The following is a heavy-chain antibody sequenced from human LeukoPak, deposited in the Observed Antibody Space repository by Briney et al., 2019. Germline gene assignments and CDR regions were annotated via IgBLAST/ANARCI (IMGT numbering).Heavy chain of an antibody. D-gene: IGHD6-19*01. CDR1: GGSISSYY. J-gene: IGHJ6*02. CDR3: ARDWHSSGWSIYYYYGMDV. Sequence: SETLSLTCTVSGGSISSYYWSWIRQPPGKGLEWIGYIYYSGSTNYNPSLKSRVTISVDTSKNQFSLKLSSVTAADTAVYYCARDWHSSGWSIYYYYGMDVWGQGTTVTVSS. CDR2: IYYSGST. V-gene: IGHV4-59*01.